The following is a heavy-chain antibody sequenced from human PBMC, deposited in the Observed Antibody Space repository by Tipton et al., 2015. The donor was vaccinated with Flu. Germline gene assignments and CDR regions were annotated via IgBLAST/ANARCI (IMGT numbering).Heavy chain of an antibody. CDR2: IWYDGSNK. V-gene: IGHV3-33*01. Sequence: SGFTFSSYGMHWVRQAPGKGLEWVAVIWYDGSNKYYADSVKGRFTISRDNSKNTLYLQMNSLRAEDTAVYYCARDFGGDLGYWGQGTLVTVSS. CDR3: ARDFGGDLGY. CDR1: GFTFSSYG. J-gene: IGHJ4*02. D-gene: IGHD3-16*01.